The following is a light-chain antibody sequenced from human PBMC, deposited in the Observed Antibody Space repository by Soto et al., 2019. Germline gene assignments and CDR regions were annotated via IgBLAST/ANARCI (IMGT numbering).Light chain of an antibody. Sequence: QSALTQPASVSGSPGQAITISCTGTSSDVGGYNFVSWYQQHPGKAPKLIIYDVTNRPSGVSDRFSGSKSGNAASLTISGLQAEDEADYYCSSYASGTTRVFGGGTTLTVL. J-gene: IGLJ3*02. CDR3: SSYASGTTRV. V-gene: IGLV2-14*03. CDR1: SSDVGGYNF. CDR2: DVT.